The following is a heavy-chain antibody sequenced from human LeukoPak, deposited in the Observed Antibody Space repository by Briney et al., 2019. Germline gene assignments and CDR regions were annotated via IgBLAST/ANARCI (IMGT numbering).Heavy chain of an antibody. Sequence: TGGPLRLSCAASGFSFSSYWMSWVRQAPGKGLEWLANIKHDGSEKYYVECVKGLFTISRDNAKNSLYLQMNSVRAEDTAFYCARVTTRDPLHYWGQGTLVTVSS. CDR3: ARVTTRDPLHY. J-gene: IGHJ4*02. D-gene: IGHD4-17*01. CDR1: GFSFSSYW. V-gene: IGHV3-7*03. CDR2: IKHDGSEK.